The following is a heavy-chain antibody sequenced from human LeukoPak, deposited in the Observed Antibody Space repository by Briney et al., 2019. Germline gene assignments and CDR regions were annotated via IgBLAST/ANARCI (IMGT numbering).Heavy chain of an antibody. Sequence: SQTLSLTCTVSGGSVSSGDYYWSWIRQPPGKGLEWIAYMYYSGSAYYNPSLKSRVTISVDTSKNQFSLKLSSVTAADAAVYYCARDLGGYSYFDYWGQGTLVTVSS. J-gene: IGHJ4*02. CDR2: MYYSGSA. V-gene: IGHV4-30-4*01. CDR1: GGSVSSGDYY. D-gene: IGHD5-18*01. CDR3: ARDLGGYSYFDY.